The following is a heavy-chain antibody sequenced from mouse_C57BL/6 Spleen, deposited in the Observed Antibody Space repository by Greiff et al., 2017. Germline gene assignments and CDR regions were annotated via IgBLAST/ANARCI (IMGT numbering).Heavy chain of an antibody. D-gene: IGHD2-3*01. CDR3: TRKEAGYDGYFDY. Sequence: VQLVESGAELVRPGASVTLSCKASGYTFTDYEMHWVKQTPVHGLEWIGAIDPETGGTAYNQKFKGKAILTADKSSSTAYMELRSLTSEDSAVYYCTRKEAGYDGYFDYWGQGTTLTVSS. J-gene: IGHJ2*01. CDR2: IDPETGGT. CDR1: GYTFTDYE. V-gene: IGHV1-15*01.